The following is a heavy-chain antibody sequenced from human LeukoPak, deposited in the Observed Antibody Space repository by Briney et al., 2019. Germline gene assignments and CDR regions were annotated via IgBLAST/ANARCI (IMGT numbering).Heavy chain of an antibody. CDR2: ISHSGIT. D-gene: IGHD3-3*01. CDR1: GGSFSGYN. J-gene: IGHJ6*03. CDR3: ARGSFGVVIVPYYYYDMDV. V-gene: IGHV4-34*01. Sequence: PSETLSLTCAVCGGSFSGYNWTWIRQPPGQGLEWIGEISHSGITKYNPSLESRVTTSVDTSKNQFSLTLSSVTAADTAVYYCARGSFGVVIVPYYYYDMDVWGKGTTVTVSS.